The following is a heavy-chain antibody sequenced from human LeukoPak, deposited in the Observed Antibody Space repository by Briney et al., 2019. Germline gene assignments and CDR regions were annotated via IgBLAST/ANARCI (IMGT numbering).Heavy chain of an antibody. CDR3: ATDRHYYDSSGYYLFNFDY. D-gene: IGHD3-22*01. V-gene: IGHV1-24*01. CDR1: GYTLTELS. J-gene: IGHJ4*02. Sequence: EASVTVSCKVSGYTLTELSMHWVRQAPGKGLEWMGGFDPEDGETIYAQKFQGRVTMTEDTSTDTAYMELSSLGSEDTAVYYCATDRHYYDSSGYYLFNFDYWGQGTLVTVSS. CDR2: FDPEDGET.